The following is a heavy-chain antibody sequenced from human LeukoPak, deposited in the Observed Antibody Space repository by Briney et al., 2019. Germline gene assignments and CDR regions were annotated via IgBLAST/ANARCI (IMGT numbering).Heavy chain of an antibody. V-gene: IGHV4-4*07. CDR3: ARSQLPSGYEGFNFDY. CDR2: IYTSGST. D-gene: IGHD5-12*01. J-gene: IGHJ4*02. Sequence: SETLSLTCTVSGGSISSYYWSWIRQPAGKGLEWIGRIYTSGSTNYNPSLKSRVTKSVDTSKNQFSLKLSPVTAADTAVYYCARSQLPSGYEGFNFDYWGQGTLVTVSS. CDR1: GGSISSYY.